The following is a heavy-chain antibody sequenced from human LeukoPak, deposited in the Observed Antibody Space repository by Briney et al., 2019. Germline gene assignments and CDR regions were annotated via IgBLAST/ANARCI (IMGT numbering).Heavy chain of an antibody. CDR2: IRNKDHGGTT. CDR1: GFTFGDYG. Sequence: GGSLRLSCTTSGFTFGDYGLNWFRLAPGKGLEWVGFIRNKDHGGTTDYAASVKGRFTVSRDNAKNSLYLQMNSLRAEDTAVYYCARLGLPDYWGQGTLVTVSS. V-gene: IGHV3-49*03. CDR3: ARLGLPDY. J-gene: IGHJ4*02. D-gene: IGHD2-21*01.